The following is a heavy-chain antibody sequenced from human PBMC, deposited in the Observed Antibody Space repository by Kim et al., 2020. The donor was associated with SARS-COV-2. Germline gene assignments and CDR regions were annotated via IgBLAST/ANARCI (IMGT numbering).Heavy chain of an antibody. CDR1: GFTFSSYA. V-gene: IGHV3-30*04. J-gene: IGHJ3*02. CDR3: ARVGFKWELLSAFDI. Sequence: GGSLRLSCAASGFTFSSYAMHWVRQAPGKGLEWVAVISYDGSNKYYADSVKGRFTISRDNSKNTLYLQMNSLRAEDTAVYYCARVGFKWELLSAFDIWGQGTMVTVSS. CDR2: ISYDGSNK. D-gene: IGHD1-26*01.